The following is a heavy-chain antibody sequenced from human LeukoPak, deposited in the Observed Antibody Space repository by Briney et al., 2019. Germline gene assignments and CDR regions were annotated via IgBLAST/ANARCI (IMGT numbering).Heavy chain of an antibody. CDR3: ARAMVAYGSGRNWFDP. CDR1: GYTFTGYY. V-gene: IGHV1-2*04. D-gene: IGHD3-10*01. Sequence: ASVKVSCKASGYTFTGYYMHWVRQAPGQGLEWMGWINPNSGGTNYAQKFQGWVTMTRDTSISTAYMELSRLRSDDTAVYYCARAMVAYGSGRNWFDPWGQGTLVTVSS. CDR2: INPNSGGT. J-gene: IGHJ5*02.